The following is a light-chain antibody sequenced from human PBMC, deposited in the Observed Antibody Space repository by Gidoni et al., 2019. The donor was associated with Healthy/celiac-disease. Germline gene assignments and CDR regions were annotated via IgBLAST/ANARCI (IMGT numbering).Light chain of an antibody. V-gene: IGKV3-20*01. J-gene: IGKJ3*01. CDR1: QSVSSSY. CDR2: GAS. Sequence: EIVLTQSPGTLSLSPGERATTSSRASQSVSSSYLAWYQQKPGQAPRLLIYGASSRATGIPDRFSGSGSGTDFTLTISRLEPEDFAVYYCQQYSSSPFTFGPGTKVDIK. CDR3: QQYSSSPFT.